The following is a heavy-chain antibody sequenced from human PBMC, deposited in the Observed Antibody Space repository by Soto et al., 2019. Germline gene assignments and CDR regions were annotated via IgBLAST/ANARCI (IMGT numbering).Heavy chain of an antibody. CDR3: AKDTPRSTPSFFLGYYGMDV. Sequence: QVQLVESGGGVVQPGRSLRLSCAASGFTFSSYGMHWVRQAPGKGLEWVAVISYDGSNKYYADSVKGRFTISRDNSKNTLYLQMNSLRAEDTAVYYCAKDTPRSTPSFFLGYYGMDVWGQGTTVTVSS. D-gene: IGHD3-16*01. CDR1: GFTFSSYG. J-gene: IGHJ6*02. CDR2: ISYDGSNK. V-gene: IGHV3-30*18.